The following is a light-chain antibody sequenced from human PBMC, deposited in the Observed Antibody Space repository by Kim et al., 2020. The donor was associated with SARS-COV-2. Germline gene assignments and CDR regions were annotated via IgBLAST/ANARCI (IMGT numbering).Light chain of an antibody. Sequence: VGQTVRPTCQGDRHRNYYATRCQQKPGRAPVLVLYGKYNRPSGVPDRFSGSASGNTASLTITGAQAEDEDDYYYNSRDSSGDHVVFGGGTQLTVL. CDR2: GKY. J-gene: IGLJ3*02. CDR3: NSRDSSGDHVV. CDR1: RHRNYY. V-gene: IGLV3-19*01.